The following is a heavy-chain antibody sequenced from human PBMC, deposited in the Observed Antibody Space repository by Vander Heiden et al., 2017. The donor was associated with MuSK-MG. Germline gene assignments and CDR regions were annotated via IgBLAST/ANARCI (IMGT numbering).Heavy chain of an antibody. J-gene: IGHJ4*02. CDR2: ISSGSSTI. D-gene: IGHD2-2*01. Sequence: EVQLVESGGGLVQPGGSLRLSCAAPKSTFTRYNMHWVRPAPEKGLEWVSYISSGSSTIYYADSVKGRFTISRDNAKNALYLQMSSLRAEDTAVYYCARGSLSGYCISTTCLYYFDYWGQGTLVTVSS. CDR1: KSTFTRYN. V-gene: IGHV3-48*01. CDR3: ARGSLSGYCISTTCLYYFDY.